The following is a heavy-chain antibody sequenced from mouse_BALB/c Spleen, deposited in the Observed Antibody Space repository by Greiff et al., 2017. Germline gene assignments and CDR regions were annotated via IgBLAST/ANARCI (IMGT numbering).Heavy chain of an antibody. CDR3: ARGDYYGSRWFAY. Sequence: LQESGPELVKPGASVKMSCKASGYTFTSYVMHWVKQKPGQGLEWIGYINPYNDGTKYNEKFKGKATLTSDKSSSTAYMELSSLTSEDSAVYYGARGDYYGSRWFAYWGQGTLVTVSA. J-gene: IGHJ3*01. CDR2: INPYNDGT. CDR1: GYTFTSYV. V-gene: IGHV1-14*01. D-gene: IGHD1-1*01.